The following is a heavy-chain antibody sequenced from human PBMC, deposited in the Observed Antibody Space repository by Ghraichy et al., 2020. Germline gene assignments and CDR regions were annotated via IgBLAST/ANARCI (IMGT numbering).Heavy chain of an antibody. Sequence: GGSLRLSCAASGFTFSSYAMTWVRQAPGKGLEWVSAISGGGGSTYYADSVKGRFTISRDNSKNTLYLQMNSLRAEDTAVYSCAKVVSWRYFDLWGRGTLFTVSS. J-gene: IGHJ2*01. V-gene: IGHV3-23*01. CDR3: AKVVSWRYFDL. D-gene: IGHD5/OR15-5a*01. CDR1: GFTFSSYA. CDR2: ISGGGGST.